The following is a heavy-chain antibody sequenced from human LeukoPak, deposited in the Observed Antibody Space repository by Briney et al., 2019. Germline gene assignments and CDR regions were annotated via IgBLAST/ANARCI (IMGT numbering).Heavy chain of an antibody. CDR1: GYTFVSHW. CDR2: IYPGDSDT. D-gene: IGHD4-17*01. CDR3: GRQSTVTTPFAY. Sequence: GESLKISCKTSGYTFVSHWIVWVRQKPGKGLEWVGIIYPGDSDTKYSPSFQGRVTISADKSISTAYLQWSSLRASDTAMYYCGRQSTVTTPFAYWGQGTLVTVSS. J-gene: IGHJ4*02. V-gene: IGHV5-51*01.